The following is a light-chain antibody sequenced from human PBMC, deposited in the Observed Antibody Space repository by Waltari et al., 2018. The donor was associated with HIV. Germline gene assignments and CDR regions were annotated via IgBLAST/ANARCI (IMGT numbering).Light chain of an antibody. CDR3: QVWDSGIVV. CDR2: ADS. V-gene: IGLV3-9*01. Sequence: YEVTQRPSLSVALGQTAKITCGGNYIGAKSVHWYQQKAGQAPLLVIYADSGRPSGVPDRYSGSSSGDMATLNITRVQSGDEAHYYCQVWDSGIVVFGGGTKLTVL. J-gene: IGLJ3*02. CDR1: YIGAKS.